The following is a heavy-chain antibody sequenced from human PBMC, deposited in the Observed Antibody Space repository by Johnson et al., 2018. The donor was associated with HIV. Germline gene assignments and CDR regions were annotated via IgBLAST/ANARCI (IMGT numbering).Heavy chain of an antibody. CDR3: TRGGYNWTWDAFDI. CDR1: GFTFGEYA. V-gene: IGHV3-49*04. J-gene: IGHJ3*02. D-gene: IGHD1-20*01. Sequence: VQLVESGGDLVQQGRSLRLSCTASGFTFGEYAMSWVRQAPGKGLEWVGFIRSKAYGGTTEYAASVKGRFTISRDDSKSIAYLQMNSLQTEDTAVYYCTRGGYNWTWDAFDIWGQGTMVTVFS. CDR2: IRSKAYGGTT.